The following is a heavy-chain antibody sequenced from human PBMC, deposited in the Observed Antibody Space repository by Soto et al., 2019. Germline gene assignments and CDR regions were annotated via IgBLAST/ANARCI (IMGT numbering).Heavy chain of an antibody. J-gene: IGHJ4*02. D-gene: IGHD6-19*01. CDR2: ISWDGDNT. Sequence: EVQLVESGGVVVQPGGSLRLSCAASGFTFDHYTMHWVRQAPGKGLEWVSLISWDGDNTYYADSVKGRFTISRDNTKNSLCQQMNRLRTEDSALYYCATDGPSYSCGWSNFDYLGQATLVTVSP. CDR3: ATDGPSYSCGWSNFDY. CDR1: GFTFDHYT. V-gene: IGHV3-43*01.